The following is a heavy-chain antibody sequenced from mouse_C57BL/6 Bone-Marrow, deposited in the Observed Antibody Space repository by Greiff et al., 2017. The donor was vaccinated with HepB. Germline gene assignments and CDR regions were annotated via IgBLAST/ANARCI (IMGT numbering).Heavy chain of an antibody. Sequence: QVHVKQPGAELVKPGASVKLSCKASGYTFTSYWMQWVKQRPGQGLEWIGEIDPSDSYTNYNQKFKGKATLTVDTSSSTAYMQLSSLTSEDSAVYYCAREGRWLLQTWFAYWGQGTLVTVSA. CDR3: AREGRWLLQTWFAY. CDR2: IDPSDSYT. V-gene: IGHV1-50*01. J-gene: IGHJ3*01. D-gene: IGHD2-3*01. CDR1: GYTFTSYW.